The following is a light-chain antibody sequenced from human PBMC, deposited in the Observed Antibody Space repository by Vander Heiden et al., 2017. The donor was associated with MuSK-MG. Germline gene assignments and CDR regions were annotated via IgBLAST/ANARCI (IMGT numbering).Light chain of an antibody. J-gene: IGKJ1*01. CDR2: DTS. CDR1: QSVCNS. CDR3: QQYNSYPWT. V-gene: IGKV1-16*02. Sequence: DIQMSPSLSSLCASVGDRVTITCRARQSVCNSLAWFQQKPGKDPKSLLSDTSSLQRRVPSKFCSSGAATEYTLTISSLQPEDFAAYYCQQYNSYPWTFGQGTEVEIK.